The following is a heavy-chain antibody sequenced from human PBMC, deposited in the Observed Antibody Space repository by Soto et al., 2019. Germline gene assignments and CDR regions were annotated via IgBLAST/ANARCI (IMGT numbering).Heavy chain of an antibody. V-gene: IGHV3-74*01. Sequence: GGSLRLSCAASGFTFSSYWMHWVRQTPGKGLMWVSRIDNDGSITNYADSVKGRFTISRDNAKNTVSPQMNSLRAEDTAVYYCATLNSFGADYWGQGTLVTVSS. D-gene: IGHD3-3*01. CDR1: GFTFSSYW. J-gene: IGHJ4*02. CDR2: IDNDGSIT. CDR3: ATLNSFGADY.